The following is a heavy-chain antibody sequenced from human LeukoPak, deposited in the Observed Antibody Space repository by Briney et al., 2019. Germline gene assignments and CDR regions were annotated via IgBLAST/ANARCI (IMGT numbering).Heavy chain of an antibody. CDR1: GFTASSNY. V-gene: IGHV3-53*01. J-gene: IGHJ4*02. CDR2: ISAGDSG. Sequence: GGSLRLSCAASGFTASSNYMSWVRQAPGKGLEWVSAISAGDSGNYADSVKGRFTISRDNSKNTVYLQMNSLRAEDTAVYYCAKGGSSSWYGLFDYWGQGTLVTVSS. D-gene: IGHD6-13*01. CDR3: AKGGSSSWYGLFDY.